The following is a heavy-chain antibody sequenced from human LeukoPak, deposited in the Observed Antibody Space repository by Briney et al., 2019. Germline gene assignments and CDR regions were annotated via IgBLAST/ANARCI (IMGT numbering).Heavy chain of an antibody. CDR2: INHSGST. D-gene: IGHD5-18*01. CDR3: ARRGWIQLWPKYYYYYYMDV. V-gene: IGHV4-34*01. J-gene: IGHJ6*03. Sequence: SETLSLTCAVYGGSFSGYYWSWIRQPPGKGLEWIGEINHSGSTNYNPSLKSRVTISVDTSKNQFSLKLSSMTAADTAVYYCARRGWIQLWPKYYYYYYMDVWGKGTTVTISS. CDR1: GGSFSGYY.